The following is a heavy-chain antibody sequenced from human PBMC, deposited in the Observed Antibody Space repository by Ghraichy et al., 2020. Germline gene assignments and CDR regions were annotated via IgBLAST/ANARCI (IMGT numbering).Heavy chain of an antibody. CDR3: ARAIPYSSSPHFDY. CDR2: ISSSSSTI. Sequence: LSLTCAASGFTFSSYSINWVRQAPGKGLGWVSYISSSSSTIYYADSVKGRFTISRDNAKNSLYLQMNSLRAEDTAVYYCARAIPYSSSPHFDYWGQGTLVTVSS. D-gene: IGHD6-6*01. CDR1: GFTFSSYS. V-gene: IGHV3-48*01. J-gene: IGHJ4*02.